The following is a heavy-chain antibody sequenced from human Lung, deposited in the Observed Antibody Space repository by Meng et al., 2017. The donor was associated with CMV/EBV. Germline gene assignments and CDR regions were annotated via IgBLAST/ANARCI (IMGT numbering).Heavy chain of an antibody. CDR2: INPSGGST. V-gene: IGHV1-46*01. CDR3: ARGVKDRGPSSSSNPYSSGWYYFDY. D-gene: IGHD6-19*01. Sequence: ASXXVSXKASGYTFTSYYMHWVRQAPGQGLEWMGIINPSGGSTSYAQKFQGRVTMTRDTSTSTVYMELSSLRSEDTAVYYCARGVKDRGPSSSSNPYSSGWYYFDYWXQGTLVTVSS. J-gene: IGHJ4*02. CDR1: GYTFTSYY.